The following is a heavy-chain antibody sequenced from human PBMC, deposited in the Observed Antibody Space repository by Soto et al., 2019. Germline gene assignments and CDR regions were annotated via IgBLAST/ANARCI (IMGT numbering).Heavy chain of an antibody. CDR3: AKGAANYYYYGMDV. D-gene: IGHD6-13*01. CDR1: GFTFSSYG. V-gene: IGHV3-30*18. CDR2: ISYDGSNK. Sequence: LRLSCAASGFTFSSYGMHWVRQAPGKGLEWVAVISYDGSNKYYADSVKGRFTISRDNSKNTLYLQMNSLRAEDTAVYYCAKGAANYYYYGMDVWGQGTTVTVSS. J-gene: IGHJ6*02.